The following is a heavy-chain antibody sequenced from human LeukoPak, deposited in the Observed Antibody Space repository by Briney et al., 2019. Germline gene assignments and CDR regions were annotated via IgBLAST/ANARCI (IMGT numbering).Heavy chain of an antibody. Sequence: PGGSLRLSCAASGFTFSSYAMSWVRQAPGKGLDWVSAISGSGGSTYYADSVKGRFTISRDNSKNTLYLQMNSLRAEDTAVYYCAKLKTIFGVVIDYWGQGTLVTVSS. CDR3: AKLKTIFGVVIDY. CDR1: GFTFSSYA. V-gene: IGHV3-23*01. J-gene: IGHJ4*02. D-gene: IGHD3-3*01. CDR2: ISGSGGST.